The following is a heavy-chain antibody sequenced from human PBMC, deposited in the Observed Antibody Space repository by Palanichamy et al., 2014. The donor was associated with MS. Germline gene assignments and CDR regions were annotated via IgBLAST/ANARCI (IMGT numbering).Heavy chain of an antibody. J-gene: IGHJ4*02. V-gene: IGHV3-73*02. D-gene: IGHD6-19*01. CDR3: SNSGLGY. CDR1: GFIFSDSA. Sequence: EVQLVESGGGLVQPGGSLKLSCVASGFIFSDSAMHWVRQSSGKGLEWVGRIRSKGLSYTTTYAASVKGRFTISRDDSKKTAYLQMNSLKTEDTAVYYRSNSGLGYWGQGTLVTVSS. CDR2: IRSKGLSYTT.